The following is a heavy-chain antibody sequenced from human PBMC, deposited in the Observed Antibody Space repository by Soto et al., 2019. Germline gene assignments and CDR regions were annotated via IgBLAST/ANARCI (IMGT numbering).Heavy chain of an antibody. CDR3: AREPPYPSYCGSTSCYGDYFDY. CDR2: IWYDGSNK. D-gene: IGHD2-2*01. V-gene: IGHV3-33*01. Sequence: QVQLVESGEGVVQPGRSLRLSCAASGFTFSSYGMHWVRQAPGKGLEWVAVIWYDGSNKYYADSVKGRFTISRDNSKNALYLQMKSLRAEDTAVYYCAREPPYPSYCGSTSCYGDYFDYWGQGTLVTVSS. CDR1: GFTFSSYG. J-gene: IGHJ4*02.